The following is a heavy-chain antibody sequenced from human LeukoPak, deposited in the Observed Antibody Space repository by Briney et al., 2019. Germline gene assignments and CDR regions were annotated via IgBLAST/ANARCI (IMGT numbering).Heavy chain of an antibody. V-gene: IGHV4-59*01. D-gene: IGHD3-22*01. J-gene: IGHJ4*02. CDR2: IYYSGST. CDR1: GGSISSYY. Sequence: SETLSLTCTVSGGSISSYYWSWIRQPPGKVLEWIGYIYYSGSTNYNPSLKSRVTISVDTSKNQFSLKLSSVTAADTAVYYCASSLYDSSGYYYTSFDYWGQGTLVTVSS. CDR3: ASSLYDSSGYYYTSFDY.